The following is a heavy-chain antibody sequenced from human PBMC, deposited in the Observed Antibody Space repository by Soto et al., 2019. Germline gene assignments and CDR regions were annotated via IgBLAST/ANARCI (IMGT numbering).Heavy chain of an antibody. CDR2: ISAYNGNT. D-gene: IGHD3-10*01. CDR3: ARFQQLPGLLWFGDEKERGAFDI. V-gene: IGHV1-18*01. Sequence: QVQLVQSGAEVKKPGASVKVSCKASGYTFTSYGISWVRQAPGQGLEWMGWISAYNGNTNYAQKLQGRVTMTIDTSTSTAYIELRSLRSDDTAVYYCARFQQLPGLLWFGDEKERGAFDIWGQGTMVTVSS. CDR1: GYTFTSYG. J-gene: IGHJ3*02.